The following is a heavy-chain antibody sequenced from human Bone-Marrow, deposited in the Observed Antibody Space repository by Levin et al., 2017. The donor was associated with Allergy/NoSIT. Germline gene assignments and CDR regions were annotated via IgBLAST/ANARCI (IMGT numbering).Heavy chain of an antibody. Sequence: GGSLRLSCAASGFTFSTFAFHWVRQAPGKGLEWVAVISDDGNNEYYADFVKGRFTISRDNSKNTLYLQMNSLRPEDTAVYYCARGSSSWVYFDSWGQGTLVTVSS. J-gene: IGHJ4*02. CDR3: ARGSSSWVYFDS. CDR1: GFTFSTFA. CDR2: ISDDGNNE. V-gene: IGHV3-30-3*01. D-gene: IGHD6-13*01.